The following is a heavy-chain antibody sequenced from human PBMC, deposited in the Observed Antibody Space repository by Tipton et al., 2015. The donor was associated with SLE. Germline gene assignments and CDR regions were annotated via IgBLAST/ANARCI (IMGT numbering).Heavy chain of an antibody. D-gene: IGHD2-21*01. CDR3: ARPGEAYSWDAFDI. J-gene: IGHJ3*02. V-gene: IGHV4-39*01. CDR1: GGSISSNSSY. CDR2: IYYSGST. Sequence: TLSLTCTVSGGSISSNSSYWGWIRQPPGKGLEWIGSIYYSGSTYYNPSLKSRVTISVDTSKNQFSLRLSSVTAADTAVYYCARPGEAYSWDAFDIWGQGTMVTVSS.